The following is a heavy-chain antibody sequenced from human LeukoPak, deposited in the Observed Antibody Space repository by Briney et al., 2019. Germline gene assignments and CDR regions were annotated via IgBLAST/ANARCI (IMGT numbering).Heavy chain of an antibody. Sequence: SETLSLTCTVSGGSISSYYWSWIRQPPGKGLEWIGYIYYSGSTNYNPSLKSRVTISVDTSKNQFSLKLSSVTAADTAVYYCARDRSGSYYHYFDYWGQGTLVTVSS. J-gene: IGHJ4*02. CDR1: GGSISSYY. CDR3: ARDRSGSYYHYFDY. CDR2: IYYSGST. D-gene: IGHD1-26*01. V-gene: IGHV4-59*12.